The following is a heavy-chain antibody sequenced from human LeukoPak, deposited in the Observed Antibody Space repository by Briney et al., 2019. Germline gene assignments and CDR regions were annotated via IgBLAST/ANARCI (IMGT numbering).Heavy chain of an antibody. CDR3: AKWGDYDILTGYYVSDF. CDR2: ITGSGDTT. D-gene: IGHD3-9*01. V-gene: IGHV3-23*01. CDR1: GFIFRNYA. Sequence: GASLRLSCAASGFIFRNYAMSWVRQAPGKGLEWVSAITGSGDTTYYADSVKGRFTISRDNSKNTLYVEMNTLSAEDTAVYYCAKWGDYDILTGYYVSDFWGQGTLVTVSS. J-gene: IGHJ4*02.